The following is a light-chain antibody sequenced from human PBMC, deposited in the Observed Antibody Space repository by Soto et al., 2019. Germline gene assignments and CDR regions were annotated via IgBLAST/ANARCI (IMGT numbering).Light chain of an antibody. CDR2: DAP. V-gene: IGKV1-33*01. CDR3: QQYDNLPGGT. Sequence: DIQMTQSPSSLSASVGDRVTITCQASQDISDSLNWYQHQPGKAPKLLIYDAPKLEVGVPSRLTGSGSGTDFTFTISSLQPEDIATYYCQQYDNLPGGTFGQGTKVDIK. CDR1: QDISDS. J-gene: IGKJ2*02.